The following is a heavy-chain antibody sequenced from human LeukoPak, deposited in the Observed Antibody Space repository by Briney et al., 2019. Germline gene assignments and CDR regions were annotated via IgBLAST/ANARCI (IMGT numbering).Heavy chain of an antibody. CDR1: GYSFTTYW. J-gene: IGHJ4*02. CDR2: IYPRDSDI. Sequence: GESLKISCKGSGYSFTTYWIAWVRQMPGKGLEWMGIIYPRDSDIRYSPPFQGQVTISADKSISTAYLQWSSLKASDTAMYYCARSHYDFWSGYGYWGQGTLVTVSS. CDR3: ARSHYDFWSGYGY. D-gene: IGHD3-3*01. V-gene: IGHV5-51*01.